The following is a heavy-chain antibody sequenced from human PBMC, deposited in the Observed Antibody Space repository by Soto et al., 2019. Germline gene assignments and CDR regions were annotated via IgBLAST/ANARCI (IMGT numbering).Heavy chain of an antibody. CDR1: GGSVSSATYY. D-gene: IGHD2-15*01. CDR3: ARGSRIIHNWFDP. CDR2: IYYSGST. Sequence: SETLSLTCTVSGGSVSSATYYWSWIRQPPGKGLEWIGHIYYSGSTNYNPSLKSRVTISVDTSKNQFSLKLSSVTAADTAVYYCARGSRIIHNWFDPWGQGTLVTVSS. J-gene: IGHJ5*02. V-gene: IGHV4-61*01.